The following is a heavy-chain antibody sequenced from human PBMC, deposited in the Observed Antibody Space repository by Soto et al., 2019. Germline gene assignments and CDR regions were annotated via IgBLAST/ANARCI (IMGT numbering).Heavy chain of an antibody. CDR3: ARLNLFVSAAAGRARFDY. CDR1: GFTFTNYA. D-gene: IGHD6-13*01. Sequence: VQLLESGGCLVQPGGSLRLSCAASGFTFTNYAMSWVRQAPGKGLEWVSAVSGSGGNTYYADSVQGRFTISRDNSKNMMNLQMNSLRVADTAVYYCARLNLFVSAAAGRARFDYWGQGTLVTVSS. CDR2: VSGSGGNT. J-gene: IGHJ4*02. V-gene: IGHV3-23*01.